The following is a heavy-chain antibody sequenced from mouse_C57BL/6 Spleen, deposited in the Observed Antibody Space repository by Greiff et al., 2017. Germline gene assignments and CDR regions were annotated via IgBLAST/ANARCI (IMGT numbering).Heavy chain of an antibody. D-gene: IGHD1-1*02. V-gene: IGHV1-55*01. CDR3: ARQGTYYGNYFDY. J-gene: IGHJ2*01. CDR2: IYPGSGST. CDR1: GYTFTSYW. Sequence: QVQLQQSGAELVKPGASVKMSCKASGYTFTSYWITWVKQRPGQGLEWIGDIYPGSGSTNYNEKFKSKATLTVDTSSSTAYMQLSSLTSEDSAVYYCARQGTYYGNYFDYWGQGTTLTVSS.